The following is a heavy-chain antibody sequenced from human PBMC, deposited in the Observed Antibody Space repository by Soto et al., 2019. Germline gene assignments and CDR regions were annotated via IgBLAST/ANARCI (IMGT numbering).Heavy chain of an antibody. CDR2: IYYSGST. CDR3: ARAPRGYSGYDRGFDY. J-gene: IGHJ4*02. Sequence: SETLSLTCTVSVGSISSYYWSWIRQPPGKGLEWIGYIYYSGSTNYNPSLKSRVTISVDTSKNQFSLKLSSVTAADTAVYYCARAPRGYSGYDRGFDYWGQGTLVTVSS. CDR1: VGSISSYY. V-gene: IGHV4-59*01. D-gene: IGHD5-12*01.